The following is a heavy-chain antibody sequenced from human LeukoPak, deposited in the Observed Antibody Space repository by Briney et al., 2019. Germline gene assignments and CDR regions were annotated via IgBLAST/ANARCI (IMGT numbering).Heavy chain of an antibody. CDR3: AIVDSSGYYSGAFDI. V-gene: IGHV4-59*01. D-gene: IGHD3-22*01. CDR1: GGSISSYY. Sequence: KPSETLSLTCTVSGGSISSYYWSWIRQPPGKGLEWIGYIYYSGSTNYNPSLKSRVTISVDTSKNQFSLKLSSVTAADTAVYYCAIVDSSGYYSGAFDIWGQGTMVTVSS. CDR2: IYYSGST. J-gene: IGHJ3*02.